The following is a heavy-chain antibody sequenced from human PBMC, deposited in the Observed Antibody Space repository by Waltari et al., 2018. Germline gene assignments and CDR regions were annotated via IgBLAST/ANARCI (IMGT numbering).Heavy chain of an antibody. CDR3: ARDRGLRRLSTFEI. D-gene: IGHD3-16*02. CDR1: GWSFSGYY. CDR2: INHSGST. J-gene: IGHJ3*02. Sequence: QVQLQQWGAGLLKPSETLSLTCAVYGWSFSGYYWSWIRQPPGKGLEWIGEINHSGSTNYNPSLKSRITISVDTSKSQFSLKLSSVTAADTAVYYCARDRGLRRLSTFEIWGQGTMVTVSS. V-gene: IGHV4-34*01.